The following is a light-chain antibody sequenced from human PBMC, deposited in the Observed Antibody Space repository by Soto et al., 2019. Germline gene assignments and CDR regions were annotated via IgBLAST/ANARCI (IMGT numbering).Light chain of an antibody. J-gene: IGLJ3*02. Sequence: QSALTQPASVSGSPGQSITISCTGTSSDVGGYNYVSWYQQQPGKAPKLMIYEVTTRPSGVSDRFSGSKSVNTASLTISGLQAEDEADYYRSSYTSNNAWVFGGGTKLTVL. CDR1: SSDVGGYNY. V-gene: IGLV2-14*01. CDR3: SSYTSNNAWV. CDR2: EVT.